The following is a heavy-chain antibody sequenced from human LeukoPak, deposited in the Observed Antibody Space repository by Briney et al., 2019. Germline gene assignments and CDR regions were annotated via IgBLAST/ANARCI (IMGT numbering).Heavy chain of an antibody. J-gene: IGHJ4*02. CDR2: INWNGGST. D-gene: IGHD3-9*01. CDR1: GFTFDDYG. CDR3: AREEKSAPGYSPCY. V-gene: IGHV3-20*04. Sequence: GGSLRLSCAASGFTFDDYGMSWVRQAPGKGLEWVSGINWNGGSTGYADSVKGRFTISRDNAKNSLYLQMNSLRAEDTAVYYCAREEKSAPGYSPCYWGQGTLVTVSS.